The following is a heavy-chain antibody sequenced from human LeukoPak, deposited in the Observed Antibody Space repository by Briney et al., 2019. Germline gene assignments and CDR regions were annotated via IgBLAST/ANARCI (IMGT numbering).Heavy chain of an antibody. V-gene: IGHV3-21*01. CDR2: ISASPYI. D-gene: IGHD5-12*01. J-gene: IGHJ4*02. Sequence: GGSLRLSCAASGFTFSSYSMNWARQAPGKGLEWVSSISASPYIYCADSVKGRFTISRDDSKNSLYLQMNSLRAEDTALYYCARENSGYDFHFDHWGQGTLVTVSS. CDR1: GFTFSSYS. CDR3: ARENSGYDFHFDH.